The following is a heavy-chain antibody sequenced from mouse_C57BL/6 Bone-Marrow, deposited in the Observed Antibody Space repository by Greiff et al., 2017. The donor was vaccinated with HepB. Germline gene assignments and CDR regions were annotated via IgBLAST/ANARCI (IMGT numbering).Heavy chain of an antibody. CDR2: IDPANGNT. V-gene: IGHV14-3*01. J-gene: IGHJ1*03. D-gene: IGHD2-1*01. CDR1: GFNIKNTY. CDR3: ARRWDGNYWYFDV. Sequence: EVKLQESVAELVRPGASVKLSCTASGFNIKNTYMHWVKQRPEQGLEWIGRIDPANGNTKYAPKFQGKATITADTSSNTAYLQLSSLTSEDTAIYYCARRWDGNYWYFDVWGTGTTVTVSS.